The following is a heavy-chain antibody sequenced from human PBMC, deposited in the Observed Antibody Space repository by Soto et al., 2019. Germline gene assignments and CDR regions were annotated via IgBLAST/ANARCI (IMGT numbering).Heavy chain of an antibody. CDR3: ARDQGGYGDKGY. Sequence: SETLSLTCTVSGGSIISGGHYWSWIRQHPGKGLEWIGYIYYSGTTYYNPSLKSRVTISVDTSKNQFSLKLNSVTAADTAVYYCARDQGGYGDKGYWGQGTLVTVSS. V-gene: IGHV4-31*03. D-gene: IGHD4-17*01. CDR2: IYYSGTT. J-gene: IGHJ4*02. CDR1: GGSIISGGHY.